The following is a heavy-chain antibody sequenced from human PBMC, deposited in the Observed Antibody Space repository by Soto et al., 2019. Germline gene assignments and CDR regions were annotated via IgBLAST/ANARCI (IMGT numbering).Heavy chain of an antibody. J-gene: IGHJ5*02. V-gene: IGHV1-3*01. CDR2: INAGNGNT. CDR1: GYTFTSYA. CDR3: ARGRITIFGVVILGWFDP. D-gene: IGHD3-3*01. Sequence: QVQLVQSGAEVKKPGASVKVSCKASGYTFTSYAMHWVRQAPGQRLEWMGWINAGNGNTKYSQKFQGRVTITRDTSASTAYMELSSLRSEDTAVYYCARGRITIFGVVILGWFDPWGQGTLVTVSS.